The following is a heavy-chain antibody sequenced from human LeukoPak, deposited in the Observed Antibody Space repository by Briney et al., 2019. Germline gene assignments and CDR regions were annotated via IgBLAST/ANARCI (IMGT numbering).Heavy chain of an antibody. D-gene: IGHD1-20*01. CDR3: VGITGATGGC. CDR2: IYYTGST. J-gene: IGHJ4*02. Sequence: SETLSLTCTVSGGSVSSRGYYWTWIRQPPGKGLEWIGYIYYTGSTNYNPSLKSRVTISVDASKSQFSLKLSSVTAADTAVYFRVGITGATGGCWGQGTLITVSS. V-gene: IGHV4-61*08. CDR1: GGSVSSRGYY.